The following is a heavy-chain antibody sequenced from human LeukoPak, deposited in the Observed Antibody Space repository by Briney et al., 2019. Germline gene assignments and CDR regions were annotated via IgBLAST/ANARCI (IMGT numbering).Heavy chain of an antibody. CDR3: AASIPPAS. Sequence: PGRSLSLSCAASGFTFSSYAMHWVRQAPGKGLEWVAVISYDGSNKYYADSVKGRFTISRDNSKNTLYLQMNSLRAEDTAVYYCAASIPPASWGQGTLVTVSS. J-gene: IGHJ5*02. D-gene: IGHD2-21*01. CDR1: GFTFSSYA. V-gene: IGHV3-30*04. CDR2: ISYDGSNK.